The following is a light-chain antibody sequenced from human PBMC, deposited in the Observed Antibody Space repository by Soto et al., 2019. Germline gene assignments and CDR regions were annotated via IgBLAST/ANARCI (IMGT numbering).Light chain of an antibody. CDR1: QSVSSNK. J-gene: IGKJ1*01. Sequence: TVLTQSPATFSLSPLDIATLPFMASQSVSSNKLAWYQQKPGQAPRLLIYAASSRATGIPDRFSGSESGTDFTLTISGLQSEDFAIYYCQQYSNWPRGTFGQGTKVDIK. CDR3: QQYSNWPRGT. V-gene: IGKV3D-20*02. CDR2: AAS.